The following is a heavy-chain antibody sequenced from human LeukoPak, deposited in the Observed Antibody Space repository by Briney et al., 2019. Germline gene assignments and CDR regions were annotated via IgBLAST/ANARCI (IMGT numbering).Heavy chain of an antibody. V-gene: IGHV4-34*01. CDR2: INHSGST. CDR1: GGSFSGYY. J-gene: IGHJ2*01. Sequence: SETLSLTCAVYGGSFSGYYWSWIRQAPGKGLEWIGEINHSGSTNYNPSLKSRVTISVDTSKNQFSLKLSSVTAADTAVYYCARGVGTPAAILRRGYFDLWGRGTLVTVSS. D-gene: IGHD2-2*01. CDR3: ARGVGTPAAILRRGYFDL.